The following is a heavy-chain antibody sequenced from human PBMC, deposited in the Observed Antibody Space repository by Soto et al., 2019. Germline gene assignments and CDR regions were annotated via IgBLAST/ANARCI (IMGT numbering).Heavy chain of an antibody. CDR2: ISYDGSNK. CDR1: GFSFRNYG. CDR3: AKTRYGAADY. Sequence: PGGFLRLSCVASGFSFRNYGRHWVRQAPGKGLEWVAVISYDGSNKYYADSVKGRFTVSRDNSKNTLYLQMNSLRAEDTAVYYCAKTRYGAADYWGQGTLVTVSS. D-gene: IGHD3-10*01. V-gene: IGHV3-30*18. J-gene: IGHJ4*02.